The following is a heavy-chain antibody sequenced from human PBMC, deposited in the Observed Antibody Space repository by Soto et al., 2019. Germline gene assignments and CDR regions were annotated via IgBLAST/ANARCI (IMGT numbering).Heavy chain of an antibody. J-gene: IGHJ4*02. CDR3: ARDTDSGYAWYFDY. CDR2: ISAYNGNT. V-gene: IGHV1-18*01. CDR1: GYTFTSYG. Sequence: ASVKVSCKASGYTFTSYGISWVRQAPGQGREWMGWISAYNGNTNYAQKLQGRVTMTTDTSTSTAYMELRSLRSDDTAVYYCARDTDSGYAWYFDYWGQGTLVTVSS. D-gene: IGHD5-12*01.